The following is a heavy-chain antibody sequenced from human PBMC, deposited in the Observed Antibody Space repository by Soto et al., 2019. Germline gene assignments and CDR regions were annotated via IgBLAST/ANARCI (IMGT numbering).Heavy chain of an antibody. CDR3: ARLHCDSPNCVPLDP. J-gene: IGHJ5*02. CDR2: IYYSGST. CDR1: GGSISSYY. V-gene: IGHV4-59*08. D-gene: IGHD2-2*01. Sequence: PSETLSLTCTVSGGSISSYYWSWIRQPPGKGLEWIGYIYYSGSTNYNPSLKSRVTISVDTSKNQFSLKLASVTAADTAFYYCARLHCDSPNCVPLDPWGQGTLVTVSS.